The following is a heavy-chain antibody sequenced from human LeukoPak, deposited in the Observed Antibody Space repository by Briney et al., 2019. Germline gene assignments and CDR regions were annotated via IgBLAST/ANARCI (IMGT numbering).Heavy chain of an antibody. J-gene: IGHJ4*02. D-gene: IGHD1-1*01. V-gene: IGHV4-59*08. CDR2: VHFTGNA. CDR3: ARQGGTELDVFDS. Sequence: SETLSLTCNVSHGSITGFYWSWIRQPPGKGLEWVGSVHFTGNAHYNPSLKSRITISVGSSRRQFSLRLTSVTAADTAIYYCARQGGTELDVFDSWGQGVLVTVSS. CDR1: HGSITGFY.